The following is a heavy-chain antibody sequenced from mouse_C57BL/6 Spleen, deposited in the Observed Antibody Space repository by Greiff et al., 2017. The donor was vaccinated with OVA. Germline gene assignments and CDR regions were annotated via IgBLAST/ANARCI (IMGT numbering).Heavy chain of an antibody. V-gene: IGHV6-3*01. CDR3: AILYDGYYVIYFDY. J-gene: IGHJ2*01. D-gene: IGHD2-3*01. Sequence: EVMLVESGGGLVQPGGSMKLSCVASGFTFSNYWMNWVRQSPEKGLEWVAQIRLKSDNYATHYAESVKGRFTISRDDSKSSVYLQMNNLRAEDTGIYYSAILYDGYYVIYFDYWGQGTTLTVSS. CDR1: GFTFSNYW. CDR2: IRLKSDNYAT.